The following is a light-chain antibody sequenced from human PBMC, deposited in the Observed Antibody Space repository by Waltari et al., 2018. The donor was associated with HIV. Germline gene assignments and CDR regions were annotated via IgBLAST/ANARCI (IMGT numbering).Light chain of an antibody. J-gene: IGKJ4*01. CDR2: GAS. V-gene: IGKV1-39*01. CDR3: QQSYSSPLT. CDR1: QTIDTF. Sequence: DIQMTQSPSSLSASVGDRVTIPCRASQTIDTFLNWYQQTPGKAPNLLIHGASSLQGGVPSRFSGSGSGTHFTLTISNLQPEDFAVYYCQQSYSSPLTFGGGTKVEVK.